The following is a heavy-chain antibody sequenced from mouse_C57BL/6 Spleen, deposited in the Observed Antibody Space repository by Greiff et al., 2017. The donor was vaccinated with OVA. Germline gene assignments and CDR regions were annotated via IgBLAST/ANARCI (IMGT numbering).Heavy chain of an antibody. CDR2: IYPGDGDT. J-gene: IGHJ1*03. Sequence: VMLVESGPELVKPGASVKISCKASGYAFSSSWMNWVKQRPGKGLEWIGRIYPGDGDTNYNGKFKGKATLTADKSSSTAYMQLSSLTSEDSAVYFCARGGTTVVEGYFDVWGTGTTVTVSS. D-gene: IGHD1-1*01. CDR3: ARGGTTVVEGYFDV. CDR1: GYAFSSSW. V-gene: IGHV1-82*01.